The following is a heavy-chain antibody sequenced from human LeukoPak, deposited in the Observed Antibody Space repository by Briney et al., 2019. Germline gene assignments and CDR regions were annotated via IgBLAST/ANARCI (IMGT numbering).Heavy chain of an antibody. CDR3: ARGSSGWYYFDY. D-gene: IGHD6-19*01. Sequence: SGGSLRLSCAASGFTFDDYGMSWVRQAPGKGLEWVSGINWNGGSTGYADSVKGRFTISRDNAKNSLYLQMNSLRAEDTALYYCARGSSGWYYFDYWGQGTLVTVSS. CDR2: INWNGGST. V-gene: IGHV3-20*04. CDR1: GFTFDDYG. J-gene: IGHJ4*02.